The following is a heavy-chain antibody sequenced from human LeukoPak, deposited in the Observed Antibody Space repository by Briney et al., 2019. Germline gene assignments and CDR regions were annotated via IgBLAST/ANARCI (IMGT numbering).Heavy chain of an antibody. CDR2: ISAYNGNT. Sequence: ASVKVSCKASGYTFTSYGINWVRQAPGQGLEWMGWISAYNGNTNYAQKLQGRVTMTTDTSTSTAYMELRSLRSDDTAVYYCARLSIVVVPSAPFDYWGQGTLVTVSS. CDR1: GYTFTSYG. CDR3: ARLSIVVVPSAPFDY. V-gene: IGHV1-18*01. J-gene: IGHJ4*02. D-gene: IGHD2-2*01.